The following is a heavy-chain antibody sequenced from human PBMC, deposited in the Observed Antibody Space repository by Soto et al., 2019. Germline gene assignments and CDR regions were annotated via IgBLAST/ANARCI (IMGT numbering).Heavy chain of an antibody. CDR1: GFTFSSYW. Sequence: GGSLRLSCAASGFTFSSYWMSWVRQAPGKGLEWVANIKQDGSEKYYVDSVKGRFTISRDNAKNSLYLQMNSLRAEDTAVYYCARDLTYYYGSERPRDYWGQGTLVTVSS. V-gene: IGHV3-7*01. CDR2: IKQDGSEK. CDR3: ARDLTYYYGSERPRDY. D-gene: IGHD3-10*01. J-gene: IGHJ4*02.